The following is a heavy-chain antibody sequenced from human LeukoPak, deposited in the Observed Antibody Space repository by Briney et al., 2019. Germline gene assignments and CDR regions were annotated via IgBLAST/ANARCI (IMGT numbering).Heavy chain of an antibody. CDR1: GGSLSSYY. CDR3: ARAGDFWSGYHDY. D-gene: IGHD3-3*01. CDR2: IYYSGST. Sequence: SETLSLTCTVSGGSLSSYYWSWIRRPPGKGLEWIGYIYYSGSTNYNPSLKSRVTISVDTSKNQFSLKLSSVTAADTAVYYRARAGDFWSGYHDYWGQGTLVTVSS. J-gene: IGHJ4*02. V-gene: IGHV4-59*01.